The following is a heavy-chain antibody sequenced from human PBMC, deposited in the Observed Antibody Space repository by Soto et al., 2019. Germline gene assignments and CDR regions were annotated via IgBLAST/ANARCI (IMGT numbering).Heavy chain of an antibody. CDR1: GGTFSSYA. V-gene: IGHV1-69*05. J-gene: IGHJ6*02. D-gene: IGHD3-3*01. Sequence: QVQLVQSGAEVKKPGSSVKVSCKASGGTFSSYAISWVRQAPGQGLEWMGGIIPIFGTANYAQKFQGRVTITXXEXTXXADMELSSLRSEDTAVYYCAGLRRWSGIWSHGMDVWGQGTTVTVSS. CDR3: AGLRRWSGIWSHGMDV. CDR2: IIPIFGTA.